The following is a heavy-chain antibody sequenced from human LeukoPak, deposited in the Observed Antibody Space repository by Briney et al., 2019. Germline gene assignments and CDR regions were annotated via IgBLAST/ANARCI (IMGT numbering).Heavy chain of an antibody. V-gene: IGHV3-23*01. CDR3: GTQDSKRIQYSSSWFDY. J-gene: IGHJ4*02. Sequence: PGGSLRLSCAASGFTFSSYAMSWARQARGKGVEWVSAISGSGGSTYYADCVKGRFTISRDNSKNTLYLQMHSLRAQDTAVYYCGTQDSKRIQYSSSWFDYWGQGTLVTVSS. CDR2: ISGSGGST. CDR1: GFTFSSYA. D-gene: IGHD6-13*01.